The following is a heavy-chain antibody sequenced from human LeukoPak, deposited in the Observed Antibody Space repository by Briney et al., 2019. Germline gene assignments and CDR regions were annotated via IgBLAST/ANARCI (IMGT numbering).Heavy chain of an antibody. V-gene: IGHV4-30-2*01. J-gene: IGHJ4*02. CDR2: IYHSGST. CDR3: ARAAYSGSYHSDY. Sequence: PSETLSLTCAVSGGSISSGGYSWSWIRQPPGKGLEWIGYIYHSGSTYYNPSLKSRVTISVDRSKNQFSLKLSSVTAADTAVYYCARAAYSGSYHSDYWGQGTLVTVSS. D-gene: IGHD1-26*01. CDR1: GGSISSGGYS.